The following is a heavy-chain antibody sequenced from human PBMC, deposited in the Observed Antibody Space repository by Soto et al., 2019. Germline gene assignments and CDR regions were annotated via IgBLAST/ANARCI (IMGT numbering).Heavy chain of an antibody. CDR3: AREVHVHTPAFVY. CDR2: ISTMFGAA. J-gene: IGHJ4*02. D-gene: IGHD3-10*02. CDR1: GGTFNTYA. Sequence: VQLVQSGAEMKKPGSSVKVSWQSSGGTFNTYAMNWVRQAPGQGPEWMGDISTMFGAANYAPKFEGRVTITADESTGTSYMQLSSLTSKDTALYFCAREVHVHTPAFVYWGQGTLVTVSS. V-gene: IGHV1-69*19.